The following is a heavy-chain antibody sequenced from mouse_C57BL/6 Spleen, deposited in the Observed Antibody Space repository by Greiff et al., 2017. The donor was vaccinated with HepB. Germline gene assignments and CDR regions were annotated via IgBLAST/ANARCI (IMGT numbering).Heavy chain of an antibody. CDR3: ARGSYSNYVGY. D-gene: IGHD2-5*01. CDR2: IHPNSGST. CDR1: GYTFTSYW. V-gene: IGHV1-64*01. Sequence: VQLQQPGAELVKPGASVKLSCKASGYTFTSYWMHWVKQRPGQGLEWIGMIHPNSGSTNYNEKFKSKATLTVDKSSSTAYMQLSSLTSEDSAVYYCARGSYSNYVGYWGQGTTLTVSS. J-gene: IGHJ2*01.